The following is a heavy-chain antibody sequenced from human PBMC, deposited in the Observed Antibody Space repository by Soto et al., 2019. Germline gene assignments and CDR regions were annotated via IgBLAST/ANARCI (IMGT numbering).Heavy chain of an antibody. CDR3: ARGEYYYDSSGYPFDY. J-gene: IGHJ4*02. Sequence: SETLSLTCTVSGGSISSGDYYWSWIRQPPGKGLEWIGYIYYSGSTYYNPSLKSRVTISVDTSKNQFSLKLSSVTAADTAVYYCARGEYYYDSSGYPFDYWGQGTLVTVSS. V-gene: IGHV4-30-4*01. D-gene: IGHD3-22*01. CDR2: IYYSGST. CDR1: GGSISSGDYY.